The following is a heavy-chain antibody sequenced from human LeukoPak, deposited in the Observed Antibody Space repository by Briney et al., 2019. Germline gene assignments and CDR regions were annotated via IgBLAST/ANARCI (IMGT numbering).Heavy chain of an antibody. J-gene: IGHJ4*02. D-gene: IGHD2-21*02. V-gene: IGHV4-34*01. CDR1: GGSYSGYY. CDR2: INHSGST. CDR3: ARGGAYCGGDCYFGY. Sequence: SETLSLTCAVYGGSYSGYYWSWIRQPPGKGLEWIGEINHSGSTNYNPSLKSRVTISVDTSKNQFSLKLSSVTAADTAVYYCARGGAYCGGDCYFGYWGQGTLVTVSS.